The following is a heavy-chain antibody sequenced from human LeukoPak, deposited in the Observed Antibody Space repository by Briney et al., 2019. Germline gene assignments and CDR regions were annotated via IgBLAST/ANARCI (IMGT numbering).Heavy chain of an antibody. CDR1: GFTFSSYA. D-gene: IGHD1-26*01. CDR3: AKDRVWELGGFFFPDAFDI. J-gene: IGHJ3*02. V-gene: IGHV3-23*01. CDR2: ISGSGGST. Sequence: GGSLRLSCAAYGFTFSSYAMSWVRQAPGKGLEWVSAISGSGGSTYYADSVKGRFTISRDNSKNTLYLQMNSLRAEDTAVYYCAKDRVWELGGFFFPDAFDIWGQGTMVTVSS.